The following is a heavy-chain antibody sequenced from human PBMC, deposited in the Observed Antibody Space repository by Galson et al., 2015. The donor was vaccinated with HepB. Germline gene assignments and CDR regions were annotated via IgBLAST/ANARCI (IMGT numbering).Heavy chain of an antibody. Sequence: SLRLSCAASGFTFSRYAMSWVRQAPGKGLEWVSAISGSGGSTYYADSVKGRFTISRDNSKNTLYLQMNSLRAEDTAVYYCAKTALYCSGGSCYLFDYWGQGTLVTVSS. V-gene: IGHV3-23*01. J-gene: IGHJ4*02. CDR3: AKTALYCSGGSCYLFDY. CDR2: ISGSGGST. CDR1: GFTFSRYA. D-gene: IGHD2-15*01.